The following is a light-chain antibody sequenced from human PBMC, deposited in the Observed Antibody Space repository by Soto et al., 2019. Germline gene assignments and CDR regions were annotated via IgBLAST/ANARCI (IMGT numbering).Light chain of an antibody. V-gene: IGLV1-51*01. J-gene: IGLJ3*02. CDR2: DNN. CDR1: SSNIGKNY. Sequence: QSVLTQPPSVSAAPGQKVTISCSGSSSNIGKNYVSWYQQLPGTAPKVLIFDNNKRPSGIPDRFSGSKSATSATLGITGLQTGDEAEYYCGTWDSSLNVWVFGGGTQLTVL. CDR3: GTWDSSLNVWV.